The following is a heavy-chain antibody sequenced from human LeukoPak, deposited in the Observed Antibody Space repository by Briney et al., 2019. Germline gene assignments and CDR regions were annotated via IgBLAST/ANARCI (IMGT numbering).Heavy chain of an antibody. J-gene: IGHJ4*02. V-gene: IGHV3-21*04. CDR3: ARLYCGGGGRCDSYFEY. D-gene: IGHD2-21*01. CDR1: GLTFSSYR. Sequence: TGGSLRLSCAASGLTFSSYRMNWVRQAPGKGLEWVSSISSSGNYIYYADSVKGRFTISRDNAKNSLYLQMNSLRAEDTAVYYCARLYCGGGGRCDSYFEYWSQGNLVTVSS. CDR2: ISSSGNYI.